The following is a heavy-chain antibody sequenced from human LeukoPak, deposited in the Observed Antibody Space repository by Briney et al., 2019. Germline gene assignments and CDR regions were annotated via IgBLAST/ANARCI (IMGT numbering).Heavy chain of an antibody. V-gene: IGHV1-2*02. CDR1: GYTFTVYY. CDR3: ARLGAVAGKVFDY. CDR2: INPNSGGT. D-gene: IGHD6-19*01. J-gene: IGHJ4*02. Sequence: ASVKVSCKASGYTFTVYYMHWVRQAPGQGLEWMGWINPNSGGTNYAQKFQGRVTMTRDTSISTAYMELSRLRSDDTAVYYCARLGAVAGKVFDYWGQGTLVTVSS.